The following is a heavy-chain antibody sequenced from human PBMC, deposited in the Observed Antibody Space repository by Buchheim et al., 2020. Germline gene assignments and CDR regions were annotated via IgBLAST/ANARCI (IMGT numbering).Heavy chain of an antibody. J-gene: IGHJ6*02. Sequence: EERLVESGGGLGQPGGSLRLSCAASGFTFSSDWMHWVRQAPGKGLVWVSRINPDGSDTTYADSVKGRFTISRDNCRNTLYLQMNSLRGEDRAIYYCTRSAIFFRGMGVWGQGTT. CDR1: GFTFSSDW. CDR3: TRSAIFFRGMGV. CDR2: INPDGSDT. D-gene: IGHD2-15*01. V-gene: IGHV3-74*01.